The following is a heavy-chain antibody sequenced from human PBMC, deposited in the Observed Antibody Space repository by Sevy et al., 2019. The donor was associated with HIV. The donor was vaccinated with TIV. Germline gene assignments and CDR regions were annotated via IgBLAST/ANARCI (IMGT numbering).Heavy chain of an antibody. CDR3: AGGLQERGAFDI. V-gene: IGHV3-33*01. D-gene: IGHD3-16*01. Sequence: GGSLRLSCAASGFTFSSYGMHWVRQAPGKGLEWVAVIWYDGSNRYYADSVKGRFIISRDNFKNTLDLQMNSLRAEDTAVYYCAGGLQERGAFDIWGQGTMVTVSS. CDR1: GFTFSSYG. CDR2: IWYDGSNR. J-gene: IGHJ3*02.